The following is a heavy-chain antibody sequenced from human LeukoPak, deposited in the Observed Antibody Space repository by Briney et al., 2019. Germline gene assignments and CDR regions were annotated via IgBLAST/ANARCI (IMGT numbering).Heavy chain of an antibody. D-gene: IGHD6-19*01. CDR2: IWYDGSNK. CDR3: ARDHSSGWYSDYFDY. Sequence: PGGSLRLSCAASVFTFSSYGMHSVRQAPGKGLEWGSVIWYDGSNKYYAGSVKGRFTISRDNSKNTMYLQMNSLRAEDTAVYYCARDHSSGWYSDYFDYWGQGTLVTVSS. J-gene: IGHJ4*02. V-gene: IGHV3-33*01. CDR1: VFTFSSYG.